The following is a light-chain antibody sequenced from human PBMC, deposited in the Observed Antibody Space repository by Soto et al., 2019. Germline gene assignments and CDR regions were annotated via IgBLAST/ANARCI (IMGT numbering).Light chain of an antibody. J-gene: IGKJ1*01. Sequence: EIVLTQSPGTLSLSPGERATLSCRASQSVSTNYLAWYQRKPGQAPRLLIYGASSRANDIPNRFSGSGSGTDFTLTITRLKAEDFAVYYCQQYGSSPPAFGQGTKVDI. V-gene: IGKV3-20*01. CDR2: GAS. CDR3: QQYGSSPPA. CDR1: QSVSTNY.